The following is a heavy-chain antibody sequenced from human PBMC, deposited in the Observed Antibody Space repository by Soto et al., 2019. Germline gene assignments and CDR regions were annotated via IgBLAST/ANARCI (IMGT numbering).Heavy chain of an antibody. D-gene: IGHD2-2*01. V-gene: IGHV5-10-1*01. J-gene: IGHJ5*02. Sequence: PGESLKISCKGSGFSFTSYWISWVRQMPGKGLEWMGKIDPSDSYTKYSPSFQGHVTISVDKSISTAYLQWNSLKASDTAVYYRARLDCSTKRCPVNWFDPWGQGTLVTVSS. CDR3: ARLDCSTKRCPVNWFDP. CDR1: GFSFTSYW. CDR2: IDPSDSYT.